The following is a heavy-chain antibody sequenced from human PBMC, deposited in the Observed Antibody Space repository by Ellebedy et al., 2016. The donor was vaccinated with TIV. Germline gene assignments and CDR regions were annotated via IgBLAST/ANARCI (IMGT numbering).Heavy chain of an antibody. CDR1: AHIFTSYG. J-gene: IGHJ6*02. V-gene: IGHV1-3*04. CDR3: ATREWQGPMDV. Sequence: ASAKVSCXASAHIFTSYGLHWVRQAPGQGPEWMGWINTGNGNTKYSQTFQGRVTISRDTSATTAYMELSSLMSEDTAVYYCATREWQGPMDVWGQGTTVTVSS. CDR2: INTGNGNT. D-gene: IGHD2-8*01.